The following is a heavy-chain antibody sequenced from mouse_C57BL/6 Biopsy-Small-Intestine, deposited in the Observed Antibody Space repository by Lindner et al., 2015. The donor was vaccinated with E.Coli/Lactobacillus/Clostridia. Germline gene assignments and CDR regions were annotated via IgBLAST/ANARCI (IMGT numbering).Heavy chain of an antibody. Sequence: VQLQESGPELVKPGASVKMSCKASGYTFTDYYIYWVKQSHGKSLEWIGYMYPNNGGNGYNQKFKAKATLTVDKSSSTAYMDLRSLTSEDSAVYFCASGDYYVMDHWGQGTSVTVSS. CDR3: ASGDYYVMDH. CDR1: GYTFTDYY. CDR2: MYPNNGGN. J-gene: IGHJ4*01. V-gene: IGHV1-34*01.